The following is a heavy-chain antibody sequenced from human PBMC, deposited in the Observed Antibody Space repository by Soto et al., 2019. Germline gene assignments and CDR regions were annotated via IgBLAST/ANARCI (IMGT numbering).Heavy chain of an antibody. D-gene: IGHD1-26*01. J-gene: IGHJ4*02. V-gene: IGHV4-34*01. CDR1: GGSFSGYY. CDR2: INHSGST. Sequence: QVQLQQWGAGLLKPSETLSLTCAVYGGSFSGYYWSWIRQPPGKGLEWIGEINHSGSTNYNPSLKSRVTISVDTSKNQFSLTLSSVTAADTAVYYCAREGSGSYSAFDYWGQGTLVTVSS. CDR3: AREGSGSYSAFDY.